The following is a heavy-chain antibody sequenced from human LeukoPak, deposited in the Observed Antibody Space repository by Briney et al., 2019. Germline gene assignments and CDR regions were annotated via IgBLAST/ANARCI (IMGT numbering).Heavy chain of an antibody. D-gene: IGHD4-17*01. V-gene: IGHV3-33*01. CDR3: ARDHLNLPVTTSWSHDAFDI. Sequence: GGSLRLSCAASGFTFSSYGMHWVRQAPGKGLEWVAVIWYDGSNKYYADSVKGRFTISRDNSKNTLYLQMNSLRAEDTAVYYCARDHLNLPVTTSWSHDAFDIWGQGTMVTVSS. CDR1: GFTFSSYG. J-gene: IGHJ3*02. CDR2: IWYDGSNK.